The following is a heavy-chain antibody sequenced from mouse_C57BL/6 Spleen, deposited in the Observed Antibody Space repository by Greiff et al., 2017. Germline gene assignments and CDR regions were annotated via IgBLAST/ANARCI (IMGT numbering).Heavy chain of an antibody. CDR3: ARRGDYDGGFAY. J-gene: IGHJ3*01. D-gene: IGHD2-4*01. CDR1: GYSITSGYY. V-gene: IGHV3-6*01. Sequence: ESGPGLVKPSQSLSLTCSVTGYSITSGYYWNWIRQFPGNKLEWMGYISYDGSNNYNPSLKNRISITRDTSKNQFFLKLNSVTTEDTATYYCARRGDYDGGFAYGGQGTLVTVSA. CDR2: ISYDGSN.